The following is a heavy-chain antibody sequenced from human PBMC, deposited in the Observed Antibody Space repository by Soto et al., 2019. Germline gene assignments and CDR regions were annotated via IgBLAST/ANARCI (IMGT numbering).Heavy chain of an antibody. D-gene: IGHD1-20*01. V-gene: IGHV1-3*01. CDR3: ARGLNLDYFDY. J-gene: IGHJ4*02. Sequence: QVQLVQSGAEVKKPGASVKVSCKTSGYTFTDYAMHWVRQAPGKRLEWMGWINAGNGNTKYSQKFQVRVTITRDTSASTAYMELSSLRSEDTAVYYCARGLNLDYFDYWGQGTLVTVSS. CDR1: GYTFTDYA. CDR2: INAGNGNT.